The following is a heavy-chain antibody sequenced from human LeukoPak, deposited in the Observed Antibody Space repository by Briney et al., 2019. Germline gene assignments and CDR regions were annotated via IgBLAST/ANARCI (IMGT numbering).Heavy chain of an antibody. CDR2: MSATGSDI. Sequence: EAGGTLRLSCAASGFTFRSYGMSWVRQAPGKGLRWVSTMSATGSDIHHADSVKGRFTISRDNSKNTLYLQMNSLRAEDTAVYYCAKDLVTWASGNWYFDLWGRGTLVTVSS. CDR1: GFTFRSYG. J-gene: IGHJ2*01. D-gene: IGHD2-21*02. CDR3: AKDLVTWASGNWYFDL. V-gene: IGHV3-23*01.